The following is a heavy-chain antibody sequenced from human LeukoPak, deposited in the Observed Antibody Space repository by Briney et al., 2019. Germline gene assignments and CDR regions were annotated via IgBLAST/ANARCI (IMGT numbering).Heavy chain of an antibody. CDR1: GFTFSSYS. D-gene: IGHD1-1*01. J-gene: IGHJ4*02. Sequence: PGGSLRLSCAASGFTFSSYSMNWVRQAPGKGLEWVSSISSSSSSYIYYADSAKGRFTISRDNAKNSLYLQMNSLRAEDTAVYYCARDRTGTAFGYWGQGTLVTVSS. V-gene: IGHV3-21*01. CDR3: ARDRTGTAFGY. CDR2: ISSSSSSYI.